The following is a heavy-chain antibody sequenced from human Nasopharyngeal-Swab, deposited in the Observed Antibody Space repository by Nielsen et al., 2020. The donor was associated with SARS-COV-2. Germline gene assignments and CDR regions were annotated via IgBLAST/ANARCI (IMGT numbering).Heavy chain of an antibody. CDR1: GFTLSTFW. CDR2: IKQDGSET. J-gene: IGHJ6*02. CDR3: AGDLGYVSPGGYFDYQGMDV. Sequence: AGSLRLSCAASGFTLSTFWMSWVRQPPGNGLEWVAKIKQDGSETYHVGSERGRFTISRDTADNSLYLQMTSLRAEDTALYYCAGDLGYVSPGGYFDYQGMDVWGPGTTVTVSS. V-gene: IGHV3-7*01. D-gene: IGHD6-13*01.